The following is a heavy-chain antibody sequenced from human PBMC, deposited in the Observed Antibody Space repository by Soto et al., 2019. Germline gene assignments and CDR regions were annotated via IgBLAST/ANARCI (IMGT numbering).Heavy chain of an antibody. J-gene: IGHJ4*02. D-gene: IGHD1-26*01. V-gene: IGHV1-3*04. Sequence: QVQLVQSGAEVKKPGASVKVSCKASGYTFTSYAIHWVRQAPGQSLERMGWVDTGNGNTKYSQKLQGRVTITRDTYANTAEMELSSLRSEDTAVYYCARDAKWDPRGVEAQQDDDFDYWGQGTLVTVSS. CDR3: ARDAKWDPRGVEAQQDDDFDY. CDR1: GYTFTSYA. CDR2: VDTGNGNT.